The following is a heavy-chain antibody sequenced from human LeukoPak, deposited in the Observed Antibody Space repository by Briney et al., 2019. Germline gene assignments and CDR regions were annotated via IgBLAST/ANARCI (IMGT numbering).Heavy chain of an antibody. J-gene: IGHJ4*02. V-gene: IGHV3-23*01. CDR2: ISGSGGST. CDR1: GFTFSSYA. CDR3: AKFNGGYPIFDY. Sequence: PGGSLRLSCAASGFTFSSYAMSCVRQAPGKGLEWVSAISGSGGSTYYADSVKGRFTISRDNSKNTLYLQMSSLRAEDTAVYYCAKFNGGYPIFDYWGQGTLVTVSS. D-gene: IGHD4-17*01.